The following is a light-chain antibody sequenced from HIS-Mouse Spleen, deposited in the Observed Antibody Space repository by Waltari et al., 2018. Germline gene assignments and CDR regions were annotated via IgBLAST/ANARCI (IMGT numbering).Light chain of an antibody. CDR1: SSDVCGYND. J-gene: IGLJ2*01. Sequence: QSALTQPASVSGSPGQSITISCTGTSSDVCGYNDVPWYQQHPGKAPKLLIYDVSKRPSGVPNRFSGSKTANTSSLSISGLQAEDEADYSCSSYTSSSFNVGFGGGTKLTVL. V-gene: IGLV2-14*03. CDR3: SSYTSSSFNVG. CDR2: DVS.